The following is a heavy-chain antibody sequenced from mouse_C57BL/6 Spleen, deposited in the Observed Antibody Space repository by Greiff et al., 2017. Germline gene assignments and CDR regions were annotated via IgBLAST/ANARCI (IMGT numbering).Heavy chain of an antibody. CDR3: ARYTYCGSSWYFDG. J-gene: IGHJ1*03. CDR2: IRNKANGYTT. D-gene: IGHD1-1*01. V-gene: IGHV7-3*01. Sequence: DVKLQESGGGLVQPGGSLSLSCAASGFTFTDYYMSWVRQPPGKALEWLGFIRNKANGYTTEYSASVKGRFTISRDNSQSILYLQMNALRAEDSATYNCARYTYCGSSWYFDGWGTGTTVTVAS. CDR1: GFTFTDYY.